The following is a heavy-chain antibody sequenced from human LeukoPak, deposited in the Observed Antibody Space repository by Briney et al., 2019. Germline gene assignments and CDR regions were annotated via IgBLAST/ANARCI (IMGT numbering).Heavy chain of an antibody. CDR2: ISSSSSTI. Sequence: GGSLRLSCAASGFTISTYGMSWVRQAPGKRLEWVSYISSSSSTIYYADSVKGRSTISRDNAKNSLYLQMNSLRAEDTAVYYCASKGGPSSGWYFGYWGQGTLVTVSS. V-gene: IGHV3-48*01. CDR1: GFTISTYG. D-gene: IGHD6-19*01. J-gene: IGHJ4*02. CDR3: ASKGGPSSGWYFGY.